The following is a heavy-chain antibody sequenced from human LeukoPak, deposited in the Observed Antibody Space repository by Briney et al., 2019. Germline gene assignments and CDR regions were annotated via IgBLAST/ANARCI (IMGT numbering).Heavy chain of an antibody. D-gene: IGHD6-19*01. Sequence: PGGSLRLSCAESGFTFSNYGMHWVRQAPGKGLEWVAFIRYDGSSKFYADSVKGRFTISRDNSKNTLYLQMNSLRPEDTAVYYCAKDDDVNGWYTLYFDYWGQGTLVTVSS. V-gene: IGHV3-30*02. CDR2: IRYDGSSK. CDR3: AKDDDVNGWYTLYFDY. CDR1: GFTFSNYG. J-gene: IGHJ4*02.